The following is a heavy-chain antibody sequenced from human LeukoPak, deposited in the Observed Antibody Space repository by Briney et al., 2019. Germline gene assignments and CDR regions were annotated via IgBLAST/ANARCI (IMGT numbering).Heavy chain of an antibody. Sequence: SETLSLTCTVSGGSISSYYWSWIRQPPGKGLEWIGYIYYSGSTNYNSSLKSRVTISVDTSKNQFSLKLSSVTAADTAVYYCARLRSPGDFDYWGQGTLVTVSS. CDR1: GGSISSYY. CDR3: ARLRSPGDFDY. D-gene: IGHD1-26*01. CDR2: IYYSGST. J-gene: IGHJ4*02. V-gene: IGHV4-59*01.